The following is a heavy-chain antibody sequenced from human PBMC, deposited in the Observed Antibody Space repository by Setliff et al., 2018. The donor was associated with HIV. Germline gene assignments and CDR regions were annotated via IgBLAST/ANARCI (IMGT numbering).Heavy chain of an antibody. V-gene: IGHV1-46*01. Sequence: RASVKVSCKASGYTFSDYYMHWIRQAPGQGLEWMGLIGPSGSSTTYAQNFQGRVTMSRDTSTNTVYMELSSLRSEDTAVYYCARDHIAARSVDYWGQGTLVTVSS. CDR3: ARDHIAARSVDY. D-gene: IGHD6-6*01. J-gene: IGHJ4*02. CDR2: IGPSGSST. CDR1: GYTFSDYY.